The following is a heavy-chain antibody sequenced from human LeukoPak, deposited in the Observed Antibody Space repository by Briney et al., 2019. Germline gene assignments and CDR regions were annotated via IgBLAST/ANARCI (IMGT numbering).Heavy chain of an antibody. Sequence: PGGSLRLSCAASGFTFSNYAMSWVRQAPGKGLEWVSAISGSASSTYHADSVKGRFTISRDNSKNTLYLQMNSLRAEDTAVYYCAKDPGGGSGPTDYAFDIWGQGTMVTVSS. V-gene: IGHV3-23*01. CDR1: GFTFSNYA. D-gene: IGHD6-19*01. CDR2: ISGSASST. J-gene: IGHJ3*02. CDR3: AKDPGGGSGPTDYAFDI.